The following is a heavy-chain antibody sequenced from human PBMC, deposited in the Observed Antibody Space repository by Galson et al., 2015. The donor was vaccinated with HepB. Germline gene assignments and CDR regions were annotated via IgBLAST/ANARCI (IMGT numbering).Heavy chain of an antibody. V-gene: IGHV1-69*06. CDR3: ARGNDYGGNAADY. CDR1: GGTFSSYA. Sequence: SCKASGGTFSSYAISWVRQAPGQGLEWMGGIIPIFGTANYAQKFQGRVTITADKSTSTAYMELSSLRSEDTAVYYCARGNDYGGNAADYWGQGTLVTVSS. CDR2: IIPIFGTA. D-gene: IGHD4-23*01. J-gene: IGHJ4*02.